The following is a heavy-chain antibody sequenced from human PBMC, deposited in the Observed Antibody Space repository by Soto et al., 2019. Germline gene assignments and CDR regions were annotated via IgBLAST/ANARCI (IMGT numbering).Heavy chain of an antibody. J-gene: IGHJ6*02. V-gene: IGHV3-74*01. CDR1: GFTFSSYW. CDR3: ASDLSGRADV. CDR2: MNEDGGTT. D-gene: IGHD3-10*01. Sequence: HLGGSLRLSCAACGFTFSSYWMHFVRQAPGKGLVWVSRMNEDGGTTDYADSVKGRFTISRDNAKNTLYLQMNSLRVEDTAVYYCASDLSGRADVWGQGTTVTVSS.